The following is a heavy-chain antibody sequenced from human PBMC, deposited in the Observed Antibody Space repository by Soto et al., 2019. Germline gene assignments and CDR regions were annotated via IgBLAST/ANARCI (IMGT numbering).Heavy chain of an antibody. Sequence: QVQLVESGGGVVQPGRSLRLSCAASGFTFSSYGMHWVRQAPGKGLEWVAVISYDGSNKYYADSVKGRFTISRDNSKNTLYLQMNSLRAEDTAVYYCAKILQLGDYAYYYYGMDVLGQGTTVTFSS. CDR1: GFTFSSYG. CDR2: ISYDGSNK. CDR3: AKILQLGDYAYYYYGMDV. D-gene: IGHD4-17*01. V-gene: IGHV3-30*18. J-gene: IGHJ6*02.